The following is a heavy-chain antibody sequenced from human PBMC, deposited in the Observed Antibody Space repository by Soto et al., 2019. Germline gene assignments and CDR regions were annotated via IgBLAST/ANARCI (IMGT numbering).Heavy chain of an antibody. CDR2: ISYDGSDK. V-gene: IGHV3-30-3*01. Sequence: GGSLRLSCAASGFTFSNYAMHWVRQAPGKGLEWVAVISYDGSDKYYADSVKGRFTISRDNSKNTLYLQMNSLRPEDTAVYYCVRDRVNLEWSMEYCFDYWGQGALVTVSS. D-gene: IGHD3-3*01. CDR1: GFTFSNYA. J-gene: IGHJ4*02. CDR3: VRDRVNLEWSMEYCFDY.